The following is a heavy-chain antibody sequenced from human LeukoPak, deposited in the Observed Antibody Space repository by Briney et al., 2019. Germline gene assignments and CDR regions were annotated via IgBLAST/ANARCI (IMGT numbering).Heavy chain of an antibody. J-gene: IGHJ4*02. Sequence: PGGSLRLSCAASGFTVSSNYMGWVRQAPGKGLEWVSVIYSGGSTYYADSVKGRFTISRDNSKNTLYLQMNSLRAEDTAVYYCARELGSGSFDYWGQGTLVTVSS. D-gene: IGHD6-19*01. V-gene: IGHV3-53*01. CDR2: IYSGGST. CDR1: GFTVSSNY. CDR3: ARELGSGSFDY.